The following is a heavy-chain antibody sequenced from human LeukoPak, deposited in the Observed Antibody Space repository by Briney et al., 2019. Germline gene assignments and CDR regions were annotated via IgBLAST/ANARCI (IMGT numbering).Heavy chain of an antibody. CDR1: GFTFSSYW. Sequence: GGSLRLSCAASGFTFSSYWMSWVRQAPGKGLEWVSAISGSGGSTYYADSVKGRFTISRDNSKNTLYLQMNSLRAEDTAVYYCAKARITMVRGVIGNDAFDIWGQGTMVTVSS. J-gene: IGHJ3*02. CDR3: AKARITMVRGVIGNDAFDI. V-gene: IGHV3-23*01. CDR2: ISGSGGST. D-gene: IGHD3-10*01.